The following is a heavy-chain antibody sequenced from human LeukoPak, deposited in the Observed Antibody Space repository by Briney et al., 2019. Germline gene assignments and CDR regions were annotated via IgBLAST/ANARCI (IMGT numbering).Heavy chain of an antibody. V-gene: IGHV4/OR15-8*01. D-gene: IGHD3-16*02. CDR1: GGSIDSTNW. J-gene: IGHJ4*02. CDR2: IHHDGRI. Sequence: SETLSLTCDVYGGSIDSTNWWNWVRQPPGKGLEWIGEIHHDGRINYNPSLKSRVTLSVDKSKNQFSLRLNSVTAADTAMYYCARSHDHLWGNYPDYWGQGTLVTVSS. CDR3: ARSHDHLWGNYPDY.